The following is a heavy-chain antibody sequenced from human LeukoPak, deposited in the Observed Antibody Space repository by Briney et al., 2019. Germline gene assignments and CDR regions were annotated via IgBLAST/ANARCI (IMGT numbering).Heavy chain of an antibody. J-gene: IGHJ6*02. V-gene: IGHV1-8*01. CDR3: AWRDYYYGMDV. CDR1: GYTFTSYD. D-gene: IGHD3-3*01. Sequence: ASVTVSCKASGYTFTSYDINWVRQATGQGLEWMGWMNPSSGNTGYAQKFQGRVTMTRNTSIRTAYMELSSLRSEDTAVYYCAWRDYYYGMDVWGQGTTVTVSS. CDR2: MNPSSGNT.